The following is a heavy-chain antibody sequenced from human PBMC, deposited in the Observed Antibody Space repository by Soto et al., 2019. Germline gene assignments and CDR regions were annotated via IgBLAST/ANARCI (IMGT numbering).Heavy chain of an antibody. J-gene: IGHJ4*02. CDR3: AKGYYGSGSYEPFDY. CDR1: GFTFSHYG. Sequence: SGGSLRLSCAASGFTFSHYGMHWVRQAPGKGLEWVAVISYDGSNKYYADFVKGRFTISRDNSKNTLYLQMYSLRAEDTAVYYCAKGYYGSGSYEPFDYWGQGTLVTVSS. CDR2: ISYDGSNK. V-gene: IGHV3-30*18. D-gene: IGHD3-10*01.